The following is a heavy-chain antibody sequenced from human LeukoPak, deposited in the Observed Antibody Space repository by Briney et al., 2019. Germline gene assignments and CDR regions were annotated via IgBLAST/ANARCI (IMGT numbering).Heavy chain of an antibody. V-gene: IGHV3-30*07. CDR3: ARDHVREATVYYFDN. CDR2: KLHDGSNE. D-gene: IGHD3-10*02. Sequence: PGGSLRLSCAASGFTFTSYAMHWFRQPPEKGPGGVAAKLHDGSNEYYADSVAGRFTTSRDNSKNTLYLQMTSLRAEDTAVYYCARDHVREATVYYFDNWGQGTLVTVSS. CDR1: GFTFTSYA. J-gene: IGHJ4*02.